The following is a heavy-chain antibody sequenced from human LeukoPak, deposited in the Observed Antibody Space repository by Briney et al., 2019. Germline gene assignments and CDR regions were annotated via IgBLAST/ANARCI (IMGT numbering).Heavy chain of an antibody. J-gene: IGHJ4*02. CDR1: GYTFTSYG. Sequence: ASVNVSCKASGYTFTSYGISWVRQAPGQGLEWMGWISAYNGNKNYAQKLQGRVTMTTDTSTSTAYMELRSLRSDDTAVYYCARAGDCSSTSCFGYWGQGTLVTVSS. V-gene: IGHV1-18*01. D-gene: IGHD2-2*01. CDR3: ARAGDCSSTSCFGY. CDR2: ISAYNGNK.